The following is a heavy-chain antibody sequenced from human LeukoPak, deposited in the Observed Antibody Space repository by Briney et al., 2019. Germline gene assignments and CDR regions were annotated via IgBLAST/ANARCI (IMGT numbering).Heavy chain of an antibody. V-gene: IGHV3-21*01. CDR1: GFTFSSYS. Sequence: GGSLRLSCAASGFTFSSYSMNGVGQAPAKGLDGVSSISSSSSYIYYADSVKGRFTISRDNAKNSLYLQMNSLRDEDTAVYYCARDLSSSGTYYFDYWGQGTLVTVSS. D-gene: IGHD6-13*01. J-gene: IGHJ4*02. CDR3: ARDLSSSGTYYFDY. CDR2: ISSSSSYI.